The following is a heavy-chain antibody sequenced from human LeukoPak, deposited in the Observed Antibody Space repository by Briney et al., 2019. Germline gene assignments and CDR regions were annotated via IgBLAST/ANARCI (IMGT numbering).Heavy chain of an antibody. Sequence: ASVKVSCKASGGTFSSYAISWVRQAPGQGLEWMGRIIPILGIANYAQKFQGRVTITADKSTSTAYMELSSLRSEDTAVYYCAREITMVREVLSPFDYWGQGTLVTVSS. J-gene: IGHJ4*02. CDR1: GGTFSSYA. V-gene: IGHV1-69*04. D-gene: IGHD3-10*01. CDR3: AREITMVREVLSPFDY. CDR2: IIPILGIA.